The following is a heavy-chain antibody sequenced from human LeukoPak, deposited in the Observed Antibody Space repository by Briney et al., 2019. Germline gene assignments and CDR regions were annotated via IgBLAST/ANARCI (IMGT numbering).Heavy chain of an antibody. CDR3: ARDRRFGGVPHWFDP. CDR2: ITQDGSEI. Sequence: PGGSLRLSCAASGFTFTSYWLSWVRQAPGKGLQWVANITQDGSEIHYADSVKGRFTISRDNAENSVYLQMSSLRADDTAVYFCARDRRFGGVPHWFDPWGQGALVTVSS. CDR1: GFTFTSYW. J-gene: IGHJ5*02. D-gene: IGHD3-16*01. V-gene: IGHV3-7*01.